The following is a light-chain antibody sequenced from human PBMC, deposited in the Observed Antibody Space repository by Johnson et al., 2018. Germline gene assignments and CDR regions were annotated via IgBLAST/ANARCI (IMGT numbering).Light chain of an antibody. CDR3: GNWDSSRSAGNV. CDR2: ENN. V-gene: IGLV1-51*02. CDR1: SSNIGNNY. J-gene: IGLJ1*01. Sequence: QSVLTQPPSVSAAPGQKVTISCSGSSSNIGNNYVSWYQQLPGTAPKLLIYENNKRPSGIPDRFSGSKSGTSATLGITGLQTGDEADYYCGNWDSSRSAGNVFGTGTKVTVL.